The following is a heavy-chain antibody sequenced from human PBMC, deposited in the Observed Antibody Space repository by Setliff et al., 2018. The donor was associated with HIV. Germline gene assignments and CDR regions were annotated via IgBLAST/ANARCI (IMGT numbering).Heavy chain of an antibody. CDR2: IYSSGST. CDR3: ARRMSSGSYYDY. D-gene: IGHD1-26*01. CDR1: GGSISNYY. J-gene: IGHJ4*02. Sequence: SETLSLTCTVSGGSISNYYWSWIRQPPGKGLEWIGHIYSSGSTNYNPSLKSRVTISVDTSKNQISLKLSSVTAADTAVYYCARRMSSGSYYDYWGQGTLVTVYS. V-gene: IGHV4-59*08.